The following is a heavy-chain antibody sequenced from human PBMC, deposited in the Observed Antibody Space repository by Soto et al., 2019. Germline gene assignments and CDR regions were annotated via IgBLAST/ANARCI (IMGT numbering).Heavy chain of an antibody. V-gene: IGHV3-48*03. Sequence: GGSLRLSCAASGLTFSSYEMNWVRQAPGKGLEWVSYISSGGGTTYYADSVKGRFTISRDNAKISLYLQMNSLRAEDTAVYFCARVLCSSSSCYRRGFDFWGQGTLVTVSS. J-gene: IGHJ4*02. CDR1: GLTFSSYE. CDR2: ISSGGGTT. CDR3: ARVLCSSSSCYRRGFDF. D-gene: IGHD2-2*02.